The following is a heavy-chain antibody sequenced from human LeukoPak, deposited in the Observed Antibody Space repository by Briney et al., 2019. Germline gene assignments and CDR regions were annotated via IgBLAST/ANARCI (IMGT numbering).Heavy chain of an antibody. CDR2: INPNSGGT. J-gene: IGHJ6*02. CDR1: GYTFTGYY. Sequence: ASVKVSCKASGYTFTGYYMHWVRQAPGQGLEWMGWINPNSGGTNYAQKFQGRVTITADESTSTAYMELSSLRSEDTAVYYCARDITMIVAPNYYYYGMDVWGQGTTVTVSS. D-gene: IGHD3-22*01. V-gene: IGHV1-2*02. CDR3: ARDITMIVAPNYYYYGMDV.